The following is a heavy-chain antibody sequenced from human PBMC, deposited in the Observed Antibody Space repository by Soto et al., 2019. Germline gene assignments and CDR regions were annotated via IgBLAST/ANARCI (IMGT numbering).Heavy chain of an antibody. CDR2: INTSNGKT. J-gene: IGHJ5*02. D-gene: IGHD2-2*01. CDR1: GYTFNTFG. CDR3: ARGGLSRGNWFDP. Sequence: GPGVKKPGASVKVSCKASGYTFNTFGVTWVRQAPGQGLEWMGWINTSNGKTNYAPKFQGRVTLTIDTSTTTASMELRSLTSDDTAIYFCARGGLSRGNWFDPWGQGTLVTVSS. V-gene: IGHV1-18*04.